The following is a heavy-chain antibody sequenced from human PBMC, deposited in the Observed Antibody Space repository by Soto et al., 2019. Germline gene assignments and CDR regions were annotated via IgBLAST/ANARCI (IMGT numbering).Heavy chain of an antibody. J-gene: IGHJ5*02. Sequence: SETLSLTCTVSGGSISSGDYYWSWIRQPPGKGLEWIGYIYYSGSTYYNPSLKSRVTISVDTSKNQFSLKLSSVTAAETAVYYCARGCITIFGVVIFSYLFDLWVQGTLVTVSS. D-gene: IGHD3-3*01. V-gene: IGHV4-30-4*01. CDR3: ARGCITIFGVVIFSYLFDL. CDR2: IYYSGST. CDR1: GGSISSGDYY.